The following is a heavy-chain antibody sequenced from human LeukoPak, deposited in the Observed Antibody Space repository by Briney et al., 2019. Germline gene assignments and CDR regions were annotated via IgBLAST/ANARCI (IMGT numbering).Heavy chain of an antibody. V-gene: IGHV4-34*01. CDR1: GGSFSGYY. J-gene: IGHJ6*04. D-gene: IGHD2-15*01. CDR2: INHSGST. CDR3: ARGLKTCKKSGYCSGGSCRTHYYGMDV. Sequence: SETLSLPCAVYGGSFSGYYWSGIRPPPGKGLEGIGEINHSGSTNYNPSLKSRVTISVDTSKNQFSLKLSSVTAADTAVTYCARGLKTCKKSGYCSGGSCRTHYYGMDVWGKGTTVTVSS.